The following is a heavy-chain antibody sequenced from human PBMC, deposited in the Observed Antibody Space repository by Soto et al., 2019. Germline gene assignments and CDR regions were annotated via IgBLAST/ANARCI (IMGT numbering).Heavy chain of an antibody. CDR3: VRELGGGGMGGSSWYLVDAFDI. V-gene: IGHV1-46*03. J-gene: IGHJ3*02. CDR2: ITLIGGSK. Sequence: ASVKVSCKASGYTFTSYYMHWVRQAPGQGLEWKGIITLIGGSKSYAQNFQGRVTMTRDTSTSTVYLELSSLSSEDTAVYYCVRELGGGGMGGSSWYLVDAFDIWGQGTMVTVSS. D-gene: IGHD6-13*01. CDR1: GYTFTSYY.